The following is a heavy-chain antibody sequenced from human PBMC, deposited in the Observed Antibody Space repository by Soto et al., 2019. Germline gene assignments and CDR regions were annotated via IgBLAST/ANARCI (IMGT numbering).Heavy chain of an antibody. CDR3: ARDPNVGSSGETYYFDY. Sequence: QVQLVESGGGVVQPGRSLRLSCAASGFTFSSYAMHWVRQAPGKGLEWVAVISYDGSNKYYADSVKGRFTISRDNSKNTLYLQMNSLRGEDTAVYYCARDPNVGSSGETYYFDYWGQGTLVTVSS. CDR2: ISYDGSNK. CDR1: GFTFSSYA. V-gene: IGHV3-30-3*01. J-gene: IGHJ4*02. D-gene: IGHD6-19*01.